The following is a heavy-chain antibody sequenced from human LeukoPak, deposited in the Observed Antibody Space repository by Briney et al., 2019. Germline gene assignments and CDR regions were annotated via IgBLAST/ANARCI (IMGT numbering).Heavy chain of an antibody. CDR3: AGYILGAFDI. D-gene: IGHD5-12*01. V-gene: IGHV4-39*01. CDR1: GGSISSSSYY. Sequence: SETLSFTCTVSGGSISSSSYYWGWIRQPPGKGLEWIGSIYYSVSTYYNPSLKSRVTISVDTSKNQFSLKLSSVTTADTAVYYCAGYILGAFDIWGQGTMVTVSS. J-gene: IGHJ3*02. CDR2: IYYSVST.